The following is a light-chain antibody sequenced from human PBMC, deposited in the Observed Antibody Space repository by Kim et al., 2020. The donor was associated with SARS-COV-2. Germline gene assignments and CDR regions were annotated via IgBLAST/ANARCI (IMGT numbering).Light chain of an antibody. J-gene: IGLJ2*01. Sequence: GQSVAISCTGTSTDVGCYNYVSWYQQHPGKAPKVFIYEVSKRPSGVPDRFSGSKSGNTASLTVSGLQAEDEAEYYCCSYAGSNKLLFGGGTQLTVL. V-gene: IGLV2-8*01. CDR1: STDVGCYNY. CDR3: CSYAGSNKLL. CDR2: EVS.